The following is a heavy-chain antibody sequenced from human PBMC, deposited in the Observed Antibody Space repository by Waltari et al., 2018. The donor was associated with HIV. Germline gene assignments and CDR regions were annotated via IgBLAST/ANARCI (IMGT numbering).Heavy chain of an antibody. Sequence: QVQLVESGGGLVKPGGSLRLSCAASGFAFSDYYMSWIRQAPGKGREWISYMSSTGTIYVDSVRGRFTISRDNAKSSLYLQMNSLRAEDTAVYYCARDGGDYPDAFDIWGQGTMVTVSP. CDR1: GFAFSDYY. CDR3: ARDGGDYPDAFDI. CDR2: MSSTGTI. J-gene: IGHJ3*02. D-gene: IGHD1-26*01. V-gene: IGHV3-11*01.